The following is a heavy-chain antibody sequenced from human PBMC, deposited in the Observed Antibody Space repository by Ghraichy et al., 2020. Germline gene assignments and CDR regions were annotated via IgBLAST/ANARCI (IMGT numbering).Heavy chain of an antibody. CDR2: ISYSGST. Sequence: ESLNISCTVSGGSISTLFWTWIRQPPGKGLEWIGYISYSGSTNYSPSLKSRVTVSMDTSKNQFSLRLSSVTAADTAVYYCARGRLSSSRTSLEYWGQGALVTVSS. J-gene: IGHJ4*02. V-gene: IGHV4-59*11. CDR1: GGSISTLF. D-gene: IGHD6-13*01. CDR3: ARGRLSSSRTSLEY.